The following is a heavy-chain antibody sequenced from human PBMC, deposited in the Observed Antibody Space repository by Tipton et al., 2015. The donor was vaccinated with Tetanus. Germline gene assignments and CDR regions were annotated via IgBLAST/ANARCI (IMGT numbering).Heavy chain of an antibody. V-gene: IGHV1-69*06. D-gene: IGHD2-15*01. CDR2: IIPIFGTA. Sequence: QSGSEVKKPGPSVKVSCKASGGTFSSYAISWVRQAPGQGLEWMGGIIPIFGTANYAQKFQGRVTITADKSTSTAYMELSSLRSEDTAVYYCASAWRLDCSGGSCPVAFDIWGQGTMVTVSS. CDR3: ASAWRLDCSGGSCPVAFDI. CDR1: GGTFSSYA. J-gene: IGHJ3*02.